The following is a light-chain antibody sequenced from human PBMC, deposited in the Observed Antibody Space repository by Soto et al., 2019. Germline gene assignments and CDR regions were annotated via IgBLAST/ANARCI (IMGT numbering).Light chain of an antibody. Sequence: LTQPPSVSGTPGQRVTIHCSGSSSNIGGNYAYWYQQVPGTAPKLLIYANNQRPSGVPDRFSGSKSGTSASLAISGLRSEDEADYYCAAWDDSLSGPVFGGGTQLTVL. CDR3: AAWDDSLSGPV. CDR1: SSNIGGNY. CDR2: ANN. J-gene: IGLJ2*01. V-gene: IGLV1-47*02.